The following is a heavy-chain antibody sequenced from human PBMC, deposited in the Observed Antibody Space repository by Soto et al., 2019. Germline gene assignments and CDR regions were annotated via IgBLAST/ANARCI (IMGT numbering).Heavy chain of an antibody. CDR1: GFTFSAYY. V-gene: IGHV1-69*13. J-gene: IGHJ4*02. Sequence: SVKVSCKASGFTFSAYYIYWVRQAPGQGLEWMGGIIPIFGTANYAQKFQGRVTITADESTSTAYMELSSLRSEDTAVYYCAINGAVAGIPRDYWGQGTLVTVSS. CDR3: AINGAVAGIPRDY. CDR2: IIPIFGTA. D-gene: IGHD6-19*01.